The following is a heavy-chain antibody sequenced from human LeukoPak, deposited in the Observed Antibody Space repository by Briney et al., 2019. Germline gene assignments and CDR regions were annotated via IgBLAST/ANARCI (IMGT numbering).Heavy chain of an antibody. CDR3: ARGVRGVKYLAPDY. CDR2: ISYDGSNK. D-gene: IGHD3-10*01. CDR1: GFTFNSYA. V-gene: IGHV3-30*04. Sequence: GRSLRLSCAASGFTFNSYAMHWVRQAPGKGLEWVAVISYDGSNKYYADSMKGRFTISRDNSKNTLYLQMDSLRAEDTAVFYCARGVRGVKYLAPDYWGQGTLVTVSS. J-gene: IGHJ4*02.